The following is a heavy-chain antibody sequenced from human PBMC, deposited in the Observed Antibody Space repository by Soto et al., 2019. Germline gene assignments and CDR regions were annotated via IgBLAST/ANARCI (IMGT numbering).Heavy chain of an antibody. CDR3: AKDLSSIAVATLFDY. Sequence: EVQLLESGGGLVQPGGSLRLSCAASGFTFSSYAMSWVRQAPGKGREWVSSISGSGGSTYYADSVKGRFTISRDNSKNTLYMQMNNLRAEDTAVYYCAKDLSSIAVATLFDYWGQGTLVTVSS. J-gene: IGHJ4*02. CDR2: ISGSGGST. D-gene: IGHD6-19*01. CDR1: GFTFSSYA. V-gene: IGHV3-23*01.